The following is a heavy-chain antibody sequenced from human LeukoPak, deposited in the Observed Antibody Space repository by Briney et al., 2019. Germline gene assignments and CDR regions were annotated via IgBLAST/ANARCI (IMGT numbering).Heavy chain of an antibody. J-gene: IGHJ6*02. D-gene: IGHD3-22*01. Sequence: ASVKVSCKVSGYTLTELSMHRVRQAPGKGLEWMGGFDPEDGETIYAQKFQGRVTMTEDTSTDTAYMELSSLRSEDTAVYYCATYGRSRPLLPFYYYGMDVWGQGTTVTVSS. CDR3: ATYGRSRPLLPFYYYGMDV. CDR2: FDPEDGET. V-gene: IGHV1-24*01. CDR1: GYTLTELS.